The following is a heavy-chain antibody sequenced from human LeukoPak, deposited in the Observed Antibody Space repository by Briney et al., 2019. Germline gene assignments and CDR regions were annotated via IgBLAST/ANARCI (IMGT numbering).Heavy chain of an antibody. J-gene: IGHJ4*02. V-gene: IGHV3-23*01. CDR2: ISGSGGST. Sequence: GGSLRLSCAASGFTFSSYAMSWVRQAPGKGLEWVSAISGSGGSTYYADSVKGRFTISRDNSKNTLYLQMNSLRAEDTAVYCCAKDRGTSWAAAHDYWGQGTLVTVSS. CDR1: GFTFSSYA. D-gene: IGHD6-13*01. CDR3: AKDRGTSWAAAHDY.